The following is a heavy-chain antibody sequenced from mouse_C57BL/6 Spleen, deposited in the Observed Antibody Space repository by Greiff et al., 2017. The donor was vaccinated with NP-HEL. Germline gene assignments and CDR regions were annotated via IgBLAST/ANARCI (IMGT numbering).Heavy chain of an antibody. D-gene: IGHD2-4*01. V-gene: IGHV3-8*01. CDR1: GYSITSDY. CDR2: ISYSGST. CDR3: ARGDYDGYYAMDY. J-gene: IGHJ4*01. Sequence: EVKLMESGPGLAKPSQTLSLTCSVTGYSITSDYWNWIRKFPGNKLEYMGYISYSGSTYYNPSLKSRISITRDTSKNQYYLQLNSVTTEDTATYYCARGDYDGYYAMDYWGQGTSVTVSS.